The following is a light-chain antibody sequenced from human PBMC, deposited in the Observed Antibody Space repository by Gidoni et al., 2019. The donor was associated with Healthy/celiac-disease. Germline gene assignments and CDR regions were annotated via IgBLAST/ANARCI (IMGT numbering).Light chain of an antibody. CDR2: EGS. Sequence: QSALTQPASVSGSPGQSITISCTGTSSAVGSYNLVSWYQQHPGKAPKLMFYEGSKRPSGVSNRFSGSKSGNTASLTISGLQAEDEADYYCCSYAGSSNVVFGGGTKLTVL. CDR3: CSYAGSSNVV. CDR1: SSAVGSYNL. J-gene: IGLJ2*01. V-gene: IGLV2-23*01.